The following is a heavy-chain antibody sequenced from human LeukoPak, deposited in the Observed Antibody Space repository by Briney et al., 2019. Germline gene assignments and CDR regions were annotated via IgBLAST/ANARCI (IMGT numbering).Heavy chain of an antibody. D-gene: IGHD3-22*01. J-gene: IGHJ4*02. Sequence: SETLSLTCTVSGGSISSYYWSWIRQPPGKGLEWSGYIYYSGSTNYNPSLKSRVTISVDTSKNQFSLKLSSVTAADTAVYYCARDLGDYYDSSGYKDWGQGTLVTVSS. CDR2: IYYSGST. CDR3: ARDLGDYYDSSGYKD. CDR1: GGSISSYY. V-gene: IGHV4-59*01.